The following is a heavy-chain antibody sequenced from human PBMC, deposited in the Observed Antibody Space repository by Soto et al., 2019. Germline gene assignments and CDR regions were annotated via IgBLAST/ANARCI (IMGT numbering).Heavy chain of an antibody. J-gene: IGHJ4*02. V-gene: IGHV1-18*01. CDR1: GYTFTSYG. D-gene: IGHD3-10*01. CDR2: ISAYNGNT. Sequence: QVQLVQSGAEVKKPGASVKVSCKASGYTFTSYGISWVRQAPGQGLEWMGWISAYNGNTNYAQKLQGRVTMTTDTSTSTAYMELRSLRSDDSAVYYCTRAPYYYGSGSYYLIPFDYWGQGTLVTVSS. CDR3: TRAPYYYGSGSYYLIPFDY.